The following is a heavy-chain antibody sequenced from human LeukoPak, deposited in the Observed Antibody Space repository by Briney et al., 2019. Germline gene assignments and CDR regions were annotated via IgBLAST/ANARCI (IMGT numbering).Heavy chain of an antibody. CDR1: GFTFGGYG. Sequence: GRSLRLSCAGSGFTFGGYGMHWFRQTPGKGLEQVAVIAYDGSRAFYADSVKGRFTISRDNSKNTMSVQMDDLRAEDTAVYYCTRYNNDHFDYWGQGTLVTVSS. CDR2: IAYDGSRA. J-gene: IGHJ4*02. V-gene: IGHV3-33*01. D-gene: IGHD1-14*01. CDR3: TRYNNDHFDY.